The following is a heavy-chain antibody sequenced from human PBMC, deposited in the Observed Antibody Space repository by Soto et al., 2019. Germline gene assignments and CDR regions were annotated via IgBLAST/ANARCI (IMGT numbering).Heavy chain of an antibody. V-gene: IGHV1-69*02. CDR1: GDTFNFYS. J-gene: IGHJ4*02. CDR3: ASSYGSGYRAFVY. Sequence: QVQLVQSGAEVKRPGSSVKVSCKASGDTFNFYSINWVRQAPGLGLEWMGRVNPIVSMSNYAQKFQGRVTXTXDXXTTTAYTELSSLRSEDTAIYYCASSYGSGYRAFVYWGQGALVTVSS. CDR2: VNPIVSMS. D-gene: IGHD3-10*01.